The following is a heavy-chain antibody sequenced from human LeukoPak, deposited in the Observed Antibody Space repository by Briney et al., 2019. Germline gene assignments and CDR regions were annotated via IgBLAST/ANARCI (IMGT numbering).Heavy chain of an antibody. V-gene: IGHV4-30-2*01. CDR3: ARGYSGDYWFDP. CDR2: IYHSGST. Sequence: SETLSLTCAVSGGSISSGGYSWSWIRQPPGKGLEWIGYIYHSGSTYYNPSLNSRVPISVDSSKNQFSLKLSSVTAADTAVYYCARGYSGDYWFDPWGQGTLVTVSS. J-gene: IGHJ5*02. CDR1: GGSISSGGYS. D-gene: IGHD4-17*01.